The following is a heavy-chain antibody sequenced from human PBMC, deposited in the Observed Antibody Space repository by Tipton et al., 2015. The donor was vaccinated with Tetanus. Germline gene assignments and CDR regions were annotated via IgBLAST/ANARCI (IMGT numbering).Heavy chain of an antibody. Sequence: TLSLTCTVSGDSLSNGDYYWSLIRQPPGKGLESIGYIYYSGSTYYNPSLKSRVTISVDTSKNQFSLRLSSVTAADTAVYYCARDHGITWGGMGYYYGMDVWGQGTTVTVSS. D-gene: IGHD3-16*01. CDR1: GDSLSNGDYY. CDR2: IYYSGST. CDR3: ARDHGITWGGMGYYYGMDV. V-gene: IGHV4-30-4*01. J-gene: IGHJ6*02.